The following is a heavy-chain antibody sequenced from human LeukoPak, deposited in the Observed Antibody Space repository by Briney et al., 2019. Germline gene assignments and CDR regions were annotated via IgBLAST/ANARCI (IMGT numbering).Heavy chain of an antibody. CDR1: GFTFSSYS. V-gene: IGHV3-21*01. D-gene: IGHD3-9*01. CDR2: ISSSSSYI. CDR3: ARGGGYYDILTGYSPGAFDI. J-gene: IGHJ3*02. Sequence: KPGGSLRLSCAASGFTFSSYSMNWVRQAPGKGLEWVSSISSSSSYIYYADSVKGRFTISRDNAKNSLYLQMNSLRAEDTAVYYCARGGGYYDILTGYSPGAFDIWGQGTMVTVSS.